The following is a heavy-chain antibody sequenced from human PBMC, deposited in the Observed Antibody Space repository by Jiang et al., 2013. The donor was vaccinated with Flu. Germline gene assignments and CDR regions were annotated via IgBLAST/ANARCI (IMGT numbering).Heavy chain of an antibody. V-gene: IGHV4-59*01. Sequence: GSGLVKPSETLSLTCTVSGGSISSYYWSWIRQPPGKGLEWIGYIYYSGSTNYNPSLKSRVTISVDTSKNQFSLKLSPVTAADTAVYYCARDLTDYNSLWGQGTLVTVSS. CDR2: IYYSGST. CDR3: ARDLTDYNSL. D-gene: IGHD3-9*01. J-gene: IGHJ4*02. CDR1: GGSISSYY.